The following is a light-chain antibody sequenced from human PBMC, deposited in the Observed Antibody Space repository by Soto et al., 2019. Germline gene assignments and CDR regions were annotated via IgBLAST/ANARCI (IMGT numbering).Light chain of an antibody. CDR1: NSDVGRYNS. CDR3: FSYTANDNWV. V-gene: IGLV2-11*01. Sequence: QSVPTQPHSVSGSPGQSVTISCTGTNSDVGRYNSVSWYQQLPGKAPKIIISAVRQRPSGVPDRFSGSKSGNTASLTISGLQADDEADYFCFSYTANDNWVFGGGTKVTVL. J-gene: IGLJ3*02. CDR2: AVR.